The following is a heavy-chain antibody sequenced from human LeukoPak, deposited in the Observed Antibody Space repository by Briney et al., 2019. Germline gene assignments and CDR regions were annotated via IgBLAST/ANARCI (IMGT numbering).Heavy chain of an antibody. Sequence: VASVKVSCKASGYTFTSYGISWVRQAPGQGLEWMGWISAYNGNTNYAQKLQGRVTMTTDTSTSTAYMELRSLRSDDTAVYYCARVGYCSSTSCHYYYYYYIDVWGKGTTVTVSS. J-gene: IGHJ6*03. CDR2: ISAYNGNT. V-gene: IGHV1-18*01. CDR1: GYTFTSYG. D-gene: IGHD2-2*01. CDR3: ARVGYCSSTSCHYYYYYYIDV.